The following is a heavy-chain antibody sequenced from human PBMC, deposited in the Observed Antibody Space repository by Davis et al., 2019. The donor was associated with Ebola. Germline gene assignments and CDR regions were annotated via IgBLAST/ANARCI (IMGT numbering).Heavy chain of an antibody. CDR3: VRDRGWLQHDF. Sequence: GESLKISCAASGFTFSYYWMTWVRQAPGKGLEWVAYIKGDGTNKNYVDSVKGRFTISRDNAKNSLSLQMNSLRAEDTAVYYCVRDRGWLQHDFWGQGTLVIVSS. D-gene: IGHD5-24*01. CDR1: GFTFSYYW. V-gene: IGHV3-7*01. CDR2: IKGDGTNK. J-gene: IGHJ4*02.